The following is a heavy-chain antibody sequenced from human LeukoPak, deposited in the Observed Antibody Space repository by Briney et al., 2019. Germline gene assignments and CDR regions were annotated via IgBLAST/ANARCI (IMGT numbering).Heavy chain of an antibody. V-gene: IGHV3-23*01. CDR3: ARDLDDYNDFPPIFQY. D-gene: IGHD5-24*01. J-gene: IGHJ1*01. CDR2: ISGGGTPT. Sequence: PGGSLRLSCAASGFSFSSYWMSWVRQAPGKGLEWVSAISGGGTPTFYADSVKGRFITSRDNSKNTLYLQMNSLRVEDTAVYYCARDLDDYNDFPPIFQYWGQGTQVIVSS. CDR1: GFSFSSYW.